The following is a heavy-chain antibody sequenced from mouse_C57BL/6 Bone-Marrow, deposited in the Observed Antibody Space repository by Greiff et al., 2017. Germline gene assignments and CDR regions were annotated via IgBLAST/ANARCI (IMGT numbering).Heavy chain of an antibody. Sequence: EVKVVESGGDLVKPGGSLKLSCAASGFTFSSYGMSWVRQTPDKRLEWVATLSSGGSYTYYPSSVKGRFTISRDNAKNTLYLQMSSLKSEDTAMYYCAREGGSRTGDYWGQGTTLTVSS. CDR3: AREGGSRTGDY. CDR2: LSSGGSYT. V-gene: IGHV5-6*01. J-gene: IGHJ2*01. D-gene: IGHD1-1*01. CDR1: GFTFSSYG.